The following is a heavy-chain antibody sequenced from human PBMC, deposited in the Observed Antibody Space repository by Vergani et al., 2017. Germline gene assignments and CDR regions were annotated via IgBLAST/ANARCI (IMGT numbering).Heavy chain of an antibody. V-gene: IGHV3-7*03. J-gene: IGHJ4*02. D-gene: IGHD1-26*01. CDR3: ARDGWELLRVGDY. CDR1: GFTFSSYW. Sequence: EVQLVESGGGLVQPGGSLRLSCAASGFTFSSYWMSWVRQAPGKGLEWVANIKQDGSEKYYVDSVKGRFTISRDNAKNSLYLQMNSLGAEDTAVYYCARDGWELLRVGDYWGQGTLVTVSS. CDR2: IKQDGSEK.